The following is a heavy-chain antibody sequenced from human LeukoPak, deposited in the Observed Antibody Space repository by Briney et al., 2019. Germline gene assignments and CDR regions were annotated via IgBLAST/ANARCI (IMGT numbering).Heavy chain of an antibody. D-gene: IGHD6-19*01. Sequence: PGGSLRLSCAASGFTVSSNYMSWVRQAPGKGLEGVSVIYSGGSTFYADSVKGRFTISRDNSKNTLFLQMNSLRAEDTAVYYCARDLSIAVTGTGGVEYWGQGTLVTVSS. V-gene: IGHV3-53*01. CDR3: ARDLSIAVTGTGGVEY. J-gene: IGHJ4*02. CDR1: GFTVSSNY. CDR2: IYSGGST.